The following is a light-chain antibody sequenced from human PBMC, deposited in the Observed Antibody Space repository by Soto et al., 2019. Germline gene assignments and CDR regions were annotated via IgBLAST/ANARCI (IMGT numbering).Light chain of an antibody. CDR1: QSVLYSSKNKNY. CDR3: QQYYTTPLLT. Sequence: DIVMTQSPDSLSVSLGERATINCKSSQSVLYSSKNKNYLAWYQQKPGQPPKLLIYWASTRESGVPDRFSGSGSGRDCTLAISRLQAEDVAVYYCQQYYTTPLLTFGGGTKVEI. V-gene: IGKV4-1*01. CDR2: WAS. J-gene: IGKJ4*01.